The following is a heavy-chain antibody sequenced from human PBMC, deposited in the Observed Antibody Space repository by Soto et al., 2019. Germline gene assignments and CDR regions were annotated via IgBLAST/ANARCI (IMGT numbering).Heavy chain of an antibody. Sequence: SVKVSCKASGGTFSSYTISWVRQAPGQGLEWMGRIIPILGIANYAQKFQGRVTITADKSTSTAYMELSSLRSEDTAVYYCARDQDSNYFDYWGQGTLVTVSS. CDR2: IIPILGIA. D-gene: IGHD4-4*01. J-gene: IGHJ4*02. CDR1: GGTFSSYT. CDR3: ARDQDSNYFDY. V-gene: IGHV1-69*04.